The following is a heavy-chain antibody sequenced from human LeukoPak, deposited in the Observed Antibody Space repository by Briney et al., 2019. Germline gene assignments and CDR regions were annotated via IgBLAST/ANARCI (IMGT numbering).Heavy chain of an antibody. Sequence: SETLSLTCTVSGGSISSSSCYWGWIRQPPGKGLEWIGSIYYSGSTYYNPSLKSRVTISVDTSKNQFSLKLSSVTAADTAVYYCAREGGWFGELSGDYWGQGTLVTVSS. J-gene: IGHJ4*02. CDR3: AREGGWFGELSGDY. CDR1: GGSISSSSCY. CDR2: IYYSGST. D-gene: IGHD3-10*01. V-gene: IGHV4-39*02.